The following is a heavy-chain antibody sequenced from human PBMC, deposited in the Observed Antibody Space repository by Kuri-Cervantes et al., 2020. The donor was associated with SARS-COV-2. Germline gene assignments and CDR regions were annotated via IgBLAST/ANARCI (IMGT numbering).Heavy chain of an antibody. CDR1: GGSFSGYY. Sequence: SETLSLTCAVYGGSFSGYYWSWICQPPGKGLEWIGEINHSGSTNYNPSPMSRVTITVDTSKNQFSLKLRPVAAADTAVYYCARHRWFDPWGQGTLVTVSS. J-gene: IGHJ5*02. D-gene: IGHD1-14*01. CDR3: ARHRWFDP. CDR2: INHSGST. V-gene: IGHV4-34*01.